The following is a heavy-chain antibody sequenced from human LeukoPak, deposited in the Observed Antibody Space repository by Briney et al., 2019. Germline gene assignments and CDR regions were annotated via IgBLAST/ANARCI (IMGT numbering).Heavy chain of an antibody. D-gene: IGHD6-13*01. Sequence: GGSLRLSCAASGFTFSSYAMTWVRQAPGRGLEWVSYISSSSSTIYYADSVKGRFTTSRDNAKNSLYLQMNSLRAEDTAVYYCAREIAAAGTRDFDYWGQGTLVTVSS. CDR2: ISSSSSTI. J-gene: IGHJ4*02. V-gene: IGHV3-48*04. CDR1: GFTFSSYA. CDR3: AREIAAAGTRDFDY.